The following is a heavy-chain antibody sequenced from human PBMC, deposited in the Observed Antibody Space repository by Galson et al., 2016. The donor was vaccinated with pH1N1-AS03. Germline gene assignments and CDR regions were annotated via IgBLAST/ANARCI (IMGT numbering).Heavy chain of an antibody. CDR3: ARGSSSDY. J-gene: IGHJ4*02. CDR2: SYHGGNT. Sequence: ETLSLTCAVSGYSISSGYFWGWIRQPPGKGLERIGSSYHGGNTYYNPSLESRLIISLDTSKNQFSLKMNSVTAADTAGYYCARGSSSDYWGQGTLVTVSS. V-gene: IGHV4-38-2*01. CDR1: GYSISSGYF. D-gene: IGHD6-6*01.